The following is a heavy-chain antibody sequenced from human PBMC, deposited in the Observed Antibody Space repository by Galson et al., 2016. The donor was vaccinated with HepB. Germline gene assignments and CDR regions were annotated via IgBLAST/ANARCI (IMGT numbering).Heavy chain of an antibody. CDR1: GFSLSSYW. D-gene: IGHD5-18*01. CDR3: ARKTDTAAPGDY. CDR2: ISTDGSSA. J-gene: IGHJ4*02. Sequence: SLRLSCAASGFSLSSYWMHWVRQAPGKGLVWASRISTDGSSATYAASVKGRFTISRDNSKNALCLQMNNLRAEDTAVYYCARKTDTAAPGDYWGQGTLVTVSS. V-gene: IGHV3-74*01.